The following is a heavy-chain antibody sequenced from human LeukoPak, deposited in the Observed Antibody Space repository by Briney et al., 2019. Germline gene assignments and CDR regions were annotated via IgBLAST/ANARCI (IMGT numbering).Heavy chain of an antibody. D-gene: IGHD3-10*01. CDR1: GYTFTTYG. CDR3: ARRGDDFDI. J-gene: IGHJ3*02. CDR2: VSAYNVNT. V-gene: IGHV1-18*01. Sequence: GASVKVSCRASGYTFTTYGISWVRQAPGQGLEWMAWVSAYNVNTNYAQKFQGRVTITADESTSTAYMELSSLRSEDTAVYYCARRGDDFDIWGQETMVTVSS.